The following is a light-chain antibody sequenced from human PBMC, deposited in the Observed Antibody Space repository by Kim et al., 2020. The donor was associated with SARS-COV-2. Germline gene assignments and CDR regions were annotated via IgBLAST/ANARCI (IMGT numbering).Light chain of an antibody. Sequence: ASVGDRVTITCRASQTISYYLNWYQQKAGKAPKLLIYAASNLYSGVPSRFSGSGSGTDFTLTITSLQPEDFAAYFCQQTFTTPWTFGQGTKVGIK. J-gene: IGKJ1*01. CDR2: AAS. V-gene: IGKV1-39*01. CDR1: QTISYY. CDR3: QQTFTTPWT.